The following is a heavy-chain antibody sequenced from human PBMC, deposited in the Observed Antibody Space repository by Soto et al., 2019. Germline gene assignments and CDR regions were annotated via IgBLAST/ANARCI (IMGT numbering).Heavy chain of an antibody. D-gene: IGHD6-19*01. CDR2: INHSGST. CDR1: GGSFSGYY. V-gene: IGHV4-34*01. Sequence: QVQLQQWGAGLLKPSETLSLTCAVYGGSFSGYYWSWIRQPPGKGLEWIGEINHSGSTNYNPSLKSRVTISVDTSKNQFSLKLSSVTAADTAVYYCATPGRGSGGWYDYWGQGTLVTVSS. CDR3: ATPGRGSGGWYDY. J-gene: IGHJ4*02.